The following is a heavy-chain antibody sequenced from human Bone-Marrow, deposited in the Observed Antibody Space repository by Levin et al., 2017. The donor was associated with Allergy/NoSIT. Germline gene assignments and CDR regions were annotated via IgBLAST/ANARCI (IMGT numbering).Heavy chain of an antibody. CDR1: GYTFTSYP. V-gene: IGHV7-4-1*02. CDR3: ARDRSGSEENHVSGRYYS. D-gene: IGHD3-10*01. Sequence: GESLKISCKASGYTFTSYPINWVRQAPGHGLEWMGWITTNTGNPTYAQGFTGRFVFSLDTSVSTAYLQISSLKEEDTAVYYCARDRSGSEENHVSGRYYSWGQGTLVTVSS. J-gene: IGHJ4*02. CDR2: ITTNTGNP.